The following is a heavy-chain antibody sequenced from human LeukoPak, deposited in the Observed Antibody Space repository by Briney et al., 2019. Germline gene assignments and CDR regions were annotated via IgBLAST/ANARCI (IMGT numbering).Heavy chain of an antibody. D-gene: IGHD2-2*01. CDR1: GFTFSDYY. CDR2: ISGSGGSS. J-gene: IGHJ4*02. Sequence: PGGSLRLSCAASGFTFSDYYMSWIRQAPGKGLEWVSAISGSGGSSYYADSVKGRFTISRDTSKHTLYLLMNSLRVEDTALYYCAKDQGYACSTANCYPDYWGQGTLVTVSS. V-gene: IGHV3-23*01. CDR3: AKDQGYACSTANCYPDY.